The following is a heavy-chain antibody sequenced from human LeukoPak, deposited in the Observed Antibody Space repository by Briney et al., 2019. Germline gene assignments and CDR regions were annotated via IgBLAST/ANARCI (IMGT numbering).Heavy chain of an antibody. CDR3: TTAGAYYYDSSEDY. V-gene: IGHV3-15*01. J-gene: IGHJ4*02. D-gene: IGHD3-22*01. CDR1: GFTFSKAW. CDR2: IKRKTDGGTT. Sequence: GGSLRLSCAASGFTFSKAWMSWVRQAPGKGVEWVGRIKRKTDGGTTDYAAPVKGRFTISRDDPKNTLYLQMNSLKTEDTAVYYCTTAGAYYYDSSEDYWGQGTLVTVSS.